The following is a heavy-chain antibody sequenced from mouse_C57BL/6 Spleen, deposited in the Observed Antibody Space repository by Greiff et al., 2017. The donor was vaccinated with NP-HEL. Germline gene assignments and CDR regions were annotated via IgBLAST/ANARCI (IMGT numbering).Heavy chain of an antibody. CDR1: GYTFTDYY. D-gene: IGHD1-3*01. V-gene: IGHV1-19*01. J-gene: IGHJ2*01. CDR3: ARRLSGSSSFDY. Sequence: DVQLQESGPVLVKPGASVKMSCKASGYTFTDYYMNWVKQSHGKSLEWIGVINPYNGGTSYNQKFKGKATLTVDKSSSTAYMELNSLTSEDSAVYYCARRLSGSSSFDYWGQGTTLTVSS. CDR2: INPYNGGT.